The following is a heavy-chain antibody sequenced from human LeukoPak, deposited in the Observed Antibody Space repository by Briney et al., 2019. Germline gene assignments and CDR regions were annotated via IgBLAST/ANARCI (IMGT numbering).Heavy chain of an antibody. CDR3: ATAGDIAAAGSYYFDY. Sequence: GASVKVSCKVSGYTLTELSMHWVRQAPGKGLEWMGGFDPEDGETIYAQKFQGRVTMTEDTSTDTAYMELSSLRSEDTAVYYCATAGDIAAAGSYYFDYWGQGTLVTVSS. CDR1: GYTLTELS. D-gene: IGHD6-13*01. V-gene: IGHV1-24*01. J-gene: IGHJ4*02. CDR2: FDPEDGET.